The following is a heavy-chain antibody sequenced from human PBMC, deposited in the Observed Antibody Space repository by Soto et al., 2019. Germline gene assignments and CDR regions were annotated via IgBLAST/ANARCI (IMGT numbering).Heavy chain of an antibody. Sequence: SETLSLTCTVSGGSISSYYWSWIRQPPGKGLEWIGYIYYSGSTNYNPSLKSRVTISVDTSKNQFSLKLSSVTAADTAVYYCARDTVMVKARYYYYYCLDVWGQGTTVAVSS. CDR2: IYYSGST. CDR1: GGSISSYY. V-gene: IGHV4-59*01. D-gene: IGHD5-18*01. J-gene: IGHJ6*02. CDR3: ARDTVMVKARYYYYYCLDV.